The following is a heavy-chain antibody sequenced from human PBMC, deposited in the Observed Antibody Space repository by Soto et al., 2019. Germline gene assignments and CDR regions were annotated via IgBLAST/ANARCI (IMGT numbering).Heavy chain of an antibody. CDR2: IYYSGST. CDR1: GGSISSGGYY. D-gene: IGHD5-12*01. Sequence: SETLSLTCTVSGGSISSGGYYWSWIRQHPGKGLEWIGYIYYSGSTYYNPSLKSRVTISVDTSKNQFSLKLSSVTAADTAVYYCARDLRGYDYLWFDPWGQGTLVTVSS. V-gene: IGHV4-31*03. CDR3: ARDLRGYDYLWFDP. J-gene: IGHJ5*02.